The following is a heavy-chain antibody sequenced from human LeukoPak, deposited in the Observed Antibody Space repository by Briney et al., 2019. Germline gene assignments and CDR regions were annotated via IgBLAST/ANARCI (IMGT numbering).Heavy chain of an antibody. Sequence: PAGSLRLTCAGAGFTISDYWMSWVRQAPRKGLERVANIRQDGSDKYYVDSVKGRFTISRDNAKKSLYLQMNSVRAEDTAVYYCATMLPGTRGAFDIWGQGTMVTVSS. CDR2: IRQDGSDK. V-gene: IGHV3-7*01. CDR1: GFTISDYW. D-gene: IGHD2-15*01. CDR3: ATMLPGTRGAFDI. J-gene: IGHJ3*02.